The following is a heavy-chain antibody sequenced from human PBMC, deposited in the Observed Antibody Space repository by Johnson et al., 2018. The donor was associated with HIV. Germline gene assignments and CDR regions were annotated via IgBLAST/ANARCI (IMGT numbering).Heavy chain of an antibody. J-gene: IGHJ3*02. CDR1: GFTFSDHY. V-gene: IGHV3-30*18. CDR3: AKGGSSWSDDAFDI. D-gene: IGHD6-13*01. CDR2: ISYDGSNK. Sequence: QVQLVESGGGLVQPGGSLRLSCEASGFTFSDHYMHWVRQAPGKGLEWVAVISYDGSNKYYADSVKGRFTISRDNSKNTLYLQMNSLRAEDTAVYYCAKGGSSWSDDAFDIWGQGTMVTVSS.